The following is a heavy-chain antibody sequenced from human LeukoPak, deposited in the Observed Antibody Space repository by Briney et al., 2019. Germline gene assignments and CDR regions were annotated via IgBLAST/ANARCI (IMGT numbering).Heavy chain of an antibody. CDR2: IYYSGST. CDR1: GGSISSYY. J-gene: IGHJ3*02. D-gene: IGHD6-13*01. Sequence: SETLSLTCTVSGGSISSYYWSWIRQPPGKGLEWIGYIYYSGSTNYNPSLKSRVTISVDTSKNQFSLKLSSVTAADTAVYYCARHELRRGYSSSWYGGFGYDAFDIWGQGTMVTVSS. CDR3: ARHELRRGYSSSWYGGFGYDAFDI. V-gene: IGHV4-59*08.